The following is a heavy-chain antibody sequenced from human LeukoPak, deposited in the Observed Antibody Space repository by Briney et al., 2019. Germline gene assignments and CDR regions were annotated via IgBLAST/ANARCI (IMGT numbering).Heavy chain of an antibody. CDR1: GFTLSSYW. CDR2: IKQDGSED. D-gene: IGHD6-19*01. J-gene: IGHJ4*02. Sequence: GGSLRLSCAASGFTLSSYWMSWVRQAPGKGLEWVANIKQDGSEDSYVDSVKGRFTISRDNANNSLYLQMNSLRAEDTAMYYCATHTSGWKGYFDYWGQGTLVSVSS. V-gene: IGHV3-7*05. CDR3: ATHTSGWKGYFDY.